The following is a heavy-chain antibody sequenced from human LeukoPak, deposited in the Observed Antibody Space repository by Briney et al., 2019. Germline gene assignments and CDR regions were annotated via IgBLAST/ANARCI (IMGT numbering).Heavy chain of an antibody. Sequence: SETLSLTCTVSGGSISSYYWSWIRQPPGKGLEWIGYIYYSGSTNYNPSLKSRVTISVDTSMNQFSLKLSSVTAADTAVYYCARGPVVVAANGWYFDLWGRGTLVTVSS. D-gene: IGHD2-15*01. CDR1: GGSISSYY. CDR2: IYYSGST. CDR3: ARGPVVVAANGWYFDL. V-gene: IGHV4-59*01. J-gene: IGHJ2*01.